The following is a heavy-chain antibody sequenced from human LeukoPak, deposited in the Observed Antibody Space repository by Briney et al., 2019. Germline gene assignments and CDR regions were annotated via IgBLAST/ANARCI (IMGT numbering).Heavy chain of an antibody. Sequence: PGGSLRLSCAASGFTFSDHYMDWVRQAPGKGLEWVGRSRNKANSYTTEYAASVKGRFTISRDDSKNSLYLQMNSLKAEDTAVYYCARRPGDWGQGTLVTVSS. CDR3: ARRPGD. J-gene: IGHJ4*02. D-gene: IGHD1-14*01. CDR2: SRNKANSYTT. V-gene: IGHV3-72*01. CDR1: GFTFSDHY.